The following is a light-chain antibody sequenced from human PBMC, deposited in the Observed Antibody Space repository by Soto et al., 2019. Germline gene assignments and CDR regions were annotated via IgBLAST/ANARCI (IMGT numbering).Light chain of an antibody. CDR2: GDN. J-gene: IGLJ2*01. Sequence: QSVLTQPPSVSGAPGQRVTISCNGSSSNIGAGFGVHWYQQFPGTAPKLLIYGDNNRPSGVPDRFSGSKSDTSASLTISGLQAEDEADYYCQSFWIFGGGTKLTVL. V-gene: IGLV1-40*01. CDR3: QSFWI. CDR1: SSNIGAGFG.